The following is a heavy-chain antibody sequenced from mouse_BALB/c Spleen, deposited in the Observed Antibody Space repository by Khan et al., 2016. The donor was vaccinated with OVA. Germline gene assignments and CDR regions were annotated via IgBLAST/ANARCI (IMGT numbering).Heavy chain of an antibody. V-gene: IGHV3-2*02. Sequence: EVQLQESGPGLVKPSQSLSLTCTVTGYSITSDYAWNWIRQFPGNKLEWMGYISYSGRTSYTPFLKSRTSIPRDTSKNQFFLQLNSETTANTAAYYDVRGLAYWGQGTLVTVSA. J-gene: IGHJ3*01. CDR3: VRGLAY. CDR2: ISYSGRT. CDR1: GYSITSDYA. D-gene: IGHD3-3*01.